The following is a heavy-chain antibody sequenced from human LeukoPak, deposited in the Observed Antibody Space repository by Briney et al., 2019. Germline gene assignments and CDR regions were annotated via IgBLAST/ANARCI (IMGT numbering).Heavy chain of an antibody. J-gene: IGHJ4*02. CDR3: ARGCSSTSCSEYYFDY. CDR2: ISSSSSYI. Sequence: TGGSLRLSCAASGFTFSSYSMNWVRQAPGKGLEWVSSISSSSSYIYYADSVKGRFTISRDNAKNSLYLQMNSLRAEDTAVYYCARGCSSTSCSEYYFDYWGQGTLVTVSS. V-gene: IGHV3-21*01. D-gene: IGHD2-2*01. CDR1: GFTFSSYS.